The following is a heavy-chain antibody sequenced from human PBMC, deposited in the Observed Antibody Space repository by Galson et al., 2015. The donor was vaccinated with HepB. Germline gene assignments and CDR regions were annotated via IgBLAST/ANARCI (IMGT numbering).Heavy chain of an antibody. J-gene: IGHJ4*02. CDR1: GFSLRTSGVG. Sequence: PALVKPTQTLTLTCTFSGFSLRTSGVGVGWIRQPPGKALEWLALIYWNDDKHYSPSLKSRLTITKDTSKKQVVLTVTNMDPVDTATYYCAHSLGLVGPYFGYWGQGTLVTVSS. V-gene: IGHV2-5*01. CDR3: AHSLGLVGPYFGY. CDR2: IYWNDDK. D-gene: IGHD2-8*02.